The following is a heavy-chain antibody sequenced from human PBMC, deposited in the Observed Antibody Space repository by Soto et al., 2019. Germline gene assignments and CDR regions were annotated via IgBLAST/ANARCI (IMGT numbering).Heavy chain of an antibody. V-gene: IGHV4-34*01. CDR3: ARWGVLWFGEAGIDY. CDR1: GGSFSGYY. CDR2: IKHSGST. J-gene: IGHJ4*02. Sequence: QVQLQQWGAGLLKPSETLSLTCAVYGGSFSGYYWSWIRQPPGKGLEWIGEIKHSGSTNYNPSLKRRVTISVDTSKSQFSLKLSSVTAADTAVYYCARWGVLWFGEAGIDYWGQGTLVTVSS. D-gene: IGHD3-10*01.